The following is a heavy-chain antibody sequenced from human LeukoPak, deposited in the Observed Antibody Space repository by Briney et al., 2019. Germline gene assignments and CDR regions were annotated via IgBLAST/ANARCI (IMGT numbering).Heavy chain of an antibody. CDR3: ARGGAVLGTKYNWFDP. V-gene: IGHV1-2*06. Sequence: GASVKVSCKASGYTFTGHYMHWVQQAPGQGLEWMGRINPNSGGTNYALKFQGRVTMTRDTSISTAYMELSRLRSDDTAVYYCARGGAVLGTKYNWFDPWGQGTLVTVSS. CDR1: GYTFTGHY. J-gene: IGHJ5*02. D-gene: IGHD3-16*01. CDR2: INPNSGGT.